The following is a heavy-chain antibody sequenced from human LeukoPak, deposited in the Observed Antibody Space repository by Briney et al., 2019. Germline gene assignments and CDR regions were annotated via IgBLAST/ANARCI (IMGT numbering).Heavy chain of an antibody. CDR1: GYTFTSYG. CDR3: ARDNHDYVWGSYAIDY. V-gene: IGHV1-18*01. CDR2: ISAYSGNT. J-gene: IGHJ4*02. D-gene: IGHD3-16*01. Sequence: ASVKVSCKASGYTFTSYGISWVRQAPGQGLEWMGWISAYSGNTNYAQKLQGRVTMTTDTSTSTAYMELRSLRSDDTAVYYCARDNHDYVWGSYAIDYWGQGTLVTVSS.